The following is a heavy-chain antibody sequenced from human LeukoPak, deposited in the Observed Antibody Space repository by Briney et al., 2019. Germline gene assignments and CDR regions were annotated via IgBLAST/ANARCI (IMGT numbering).Heavy chain of an antibody. V-gene: IGHV3-23*01. J-gene: IGHJ5*02. CDR2: ISGSGGST. CDR3: AREGYCSSTSCYPNWFDP. CDR1: GFTFSSYA. Sequence: GGSLRLSCAASGFTFSSYAMSWVRQAPGKGLEWVSAISGSGGSTYYADSVKGRFTISRDNSKNTLYLQMNSLRAEDTAVYYCAREGYCSSTSCYPNWFDPWGQGTLVTVSS. D-gene: IGHD2-2*01.